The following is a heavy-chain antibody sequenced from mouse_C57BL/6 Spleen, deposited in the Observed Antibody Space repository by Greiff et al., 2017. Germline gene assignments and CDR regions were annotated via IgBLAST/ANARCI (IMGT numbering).Heavy chain of an antibody. V-gene: IGHV1-80*01. J-gene: IGHJ1*03. CDR1: GYAFRSYW. Sequence: VQLQQSGAELVKPGASVKISCKASGYAFRSYWMTWVKQRPGKGLAWIGQLYPGDGDTIYTGKFTGKATLTVDKSSSTAYMQLSRLTSEDSAVYFCARSDYGSKRDWYFDVWGTGTTVNDSA. D-gene: IGHD1-1*01. CDR2: LYPGDGDT. CDR3: ARSDYGSKRDWYFDV.